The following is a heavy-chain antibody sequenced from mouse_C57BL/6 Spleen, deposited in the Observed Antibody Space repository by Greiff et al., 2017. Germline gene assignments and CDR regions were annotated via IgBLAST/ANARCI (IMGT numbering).Heavy chain of an antibody. V-gene: IGHV1-53*01. J-gene: IGHJ2*01. Sequence: QVQLQQPGTELVKPGASVKLSCKASGYTFTSYWMHWVTQRPGQGLEWIGNINPRNGGNNSNEKFKSKATLTVDKSSSTAYMQLSSLTSEDSAVYYCARFGSLSNWDFYYWGQGTTLTLSS. CDR3: ARFGSLSNWDFYY. D-gene: IGHD4-1*01. CDR1: GYTFTSYW. CDR2: INPRNGGN.